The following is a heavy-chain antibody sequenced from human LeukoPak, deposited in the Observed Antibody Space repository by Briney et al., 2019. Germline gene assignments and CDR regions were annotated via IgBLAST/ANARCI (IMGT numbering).Heavy chain of an antibody. CDR2: INHSGST. CDR1: GGSFSGYY. Sequence: SESLSLTCAVYGGSFSGYYWSWIRQPPGKGLEWIGEINHSGSTNYNPSLKSRVTISVDTSKNQFSLKLSSVTAADTAVYYCAREGRTSTVTNVFDYRGQGTLVTVSS. D-gene: IGHD4-17*01. V-gene: IGHV4-34*01. CDR3: AREGRTSTVTNVFDY. J-gene: IGHJ4*02.